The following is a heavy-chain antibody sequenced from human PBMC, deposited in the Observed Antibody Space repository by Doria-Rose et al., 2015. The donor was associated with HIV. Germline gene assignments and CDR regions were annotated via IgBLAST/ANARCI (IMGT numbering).Heavy chain of an antibody. Sequence: QVQLQESGPGLVKPSQTLSLTCSVSGGSMSSGSYFWSWVRQPAGKGLEWIGRIYSTGSTNYNPSLKSRVIISIDTSENQFSLQLSSVTAADTAVYYCATEPYTSGWPLDYWGQGKLVTVSS. D-gene: IGHD6-19*01. CDR1: GGSMSSGSYF. J-gene: IGHJ4*02. V-gene: IGHV4-61*02. CDR2: IYSTGST. CDR3: ATEPYTSGWPLDY.